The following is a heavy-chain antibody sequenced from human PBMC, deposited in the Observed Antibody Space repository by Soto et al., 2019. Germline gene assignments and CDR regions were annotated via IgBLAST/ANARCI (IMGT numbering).Heavy chain of an antibody. Sequence: ASVKVSCKASGYTFTGYFMHWVRQAPGQGLEWMGWINPYSGGADYAQSFQGRVTMTRDTSISAVYMELSRLRFDDTAVYYCARVIRGAYYNSPLDTWGQGTVVTVSS. D-gene: IGHD3-10*01. V-gene: IGHV1-2*02. CDR2: INPYSGGA. J-gene: IGHJ5*02. CDR3: ARVIRGAYYNSPLDT. CDR1: GYTFTGYF.